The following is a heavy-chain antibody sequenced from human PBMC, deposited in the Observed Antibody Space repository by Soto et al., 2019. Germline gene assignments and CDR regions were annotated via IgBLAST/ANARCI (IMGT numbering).Heavy chain of an antibody. Sequence: SQTLSLTCAISGDSVSSNSAAWNWIRQSPSRGLEWLGRTYYRSKRYNDYAVSVKSRITINPDTSKNQCSLQLNSVTPEYTAVYYCARDTEVYSSSRDYFDYWGQGTLVTVSS. J-gene: IGHJ4*02. D-gene: IGHD6-6*01. CDR2: TYYRSKRYN. V-gene: IGHV6-1*01. CDR3: ARDTEVYSSSRDYFDY. CDR1: GDSVSSNSAA.